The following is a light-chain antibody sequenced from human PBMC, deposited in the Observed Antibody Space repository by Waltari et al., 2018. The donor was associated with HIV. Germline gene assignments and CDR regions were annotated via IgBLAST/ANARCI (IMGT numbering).Light chain of an antibody. V-gene: IGKV3-15*01. CDR2: GAS. Sequence: EIMMTQSPATLSVSPGERVTLSCRASQSVSSNLAWYQQKPGQAPRLLIFGASNRATGIPARFSGSGSGTEFTLTISRLESEDFAVYYCLQYGSSPPSYTFGQGTKLEIK. J-gene: IGKJ2*01. CDR1: QSVSSN. CDR3: LQYGSSPPSYT.